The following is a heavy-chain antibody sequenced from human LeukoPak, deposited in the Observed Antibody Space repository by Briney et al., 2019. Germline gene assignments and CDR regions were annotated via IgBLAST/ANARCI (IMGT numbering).Heavy chain of an antibody. CDR3: AKLSHPMRYCSSTSCYKGGYNWFDP. Sequence: GGSLSLSGAASGFTFSGYAMIWVRHAPGKGLEGVSAISGSGGSTYYADSVKGRFTIARDNSKNTLYLQMHSLRAEDTAVYYCAKLSHPMRYCSSTSCYKGGYNWFDPWGQGTLVAVSS. D-gene: IGHD2-2*02. V-gene: IGHV3-23*01. J-gene: IGHJ5*02. CDR2: ISGSGGST. CDR1: GFTFSGYA.